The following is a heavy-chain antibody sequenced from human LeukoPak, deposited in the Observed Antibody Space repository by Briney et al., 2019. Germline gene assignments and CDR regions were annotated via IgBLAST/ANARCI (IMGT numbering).Heavy chain of an antibody. Sequence: PGGSLRLSCAASGFTFSNYVINWVRQAPGKGLEWVSSTSSGSTYIYYADLVKGRFTISRDNANSSLYLQMSSLRDEDTAVYDCARGSSSGLKSYYFDYWGQGTLVTVSS. CDR1: GFTFSNYV. CDR2: TSSGSTYI. CDR3: ARGSSSGLKSYYFDY. J-gene: IGHJ4*02. V-gene: IGHV3-21*01. D-gene: IGHD6-13*01.